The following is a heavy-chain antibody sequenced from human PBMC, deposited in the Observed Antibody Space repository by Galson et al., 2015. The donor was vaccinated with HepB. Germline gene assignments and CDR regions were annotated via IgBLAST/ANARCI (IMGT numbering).Heavy chain of an antibody. J-gene: IGHJ3*02. CDR1: GFTFSSYW. V-gene: IGHV3-7*01. Sequence: SLRLSCAASGFTFSSYWMSWVRQAPGKGLEWVANIKQDGSEKYYVDSVKGRFTISRDNAKNSLYLQMNSLRAEDTAVYYCARDLGYGGNHMIPNDAFDIWGQGTMVTVSS. D-gene: IGHD4-23*01. CDR3: ARDLGYGGNHMIPNDAFDI. CDR2: IKQDGSEK.